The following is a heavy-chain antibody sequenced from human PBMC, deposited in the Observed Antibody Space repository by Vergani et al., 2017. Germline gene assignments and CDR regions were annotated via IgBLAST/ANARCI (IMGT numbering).Heavy chain of an antibody. CDR1: GFTFSSYS. J-gene: IGHJ6*03. CDR3: TTDGVVVVPAASSFGALHYMDV. Sequence: EVQLVESGGGLVKPGGSLRLSCAASGFTFSSYSMNWVRQAPGKGLEWVSSISSSSSYIYYADSVKGRFTISRDNAKNSLYLQMNSLRAEDTAVYYCTTDGVVVVPAASSFGALHYMDVWGKGTTVTVSS. V-gene: IGHV3-21*01. D-gene: IGHD2-2*01. CDR2: ISSSSSYI.